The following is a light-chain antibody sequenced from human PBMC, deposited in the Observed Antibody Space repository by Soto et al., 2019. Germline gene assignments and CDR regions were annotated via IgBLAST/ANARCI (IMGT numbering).Light chain of an antibody. CDR2: AAS. CDR1: QDSGND. CDR3: LQYHDYAWP. Sequence: IQMTQSPSSLSVSVTDRVTITCRASQDSGNDLGWYQQRPGEAPELLLYAASTLRGGVPSRFSGSGSGTQLTLTITDLQPADSETYCYLQYHDYAWPFGHGTKVE. V-gene: IGKV1-17*02. J-gene: IGKJ1*01.